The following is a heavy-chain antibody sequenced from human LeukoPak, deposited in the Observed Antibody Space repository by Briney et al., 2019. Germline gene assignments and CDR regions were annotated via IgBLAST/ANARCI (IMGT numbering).Heavy chain of an antibody. V-gene: IGHV4-34*01. Sequence: SETLSLTCAVYGGSFSGYYWSWIRQPPGKGLEWIGEINHSGSTNYNPSLKSRVTISVDTSKNQFSLKLSSVTAADTAVYYCARDLKVGARHTFDYWGQGTLVTASS. D-gene: IGHD1-26*01. CDR3: ARDLKVGARHTFDY. CDR1: GGSFSGYY. J-gene: IGHJ4*02. CDR2: INHSGST.